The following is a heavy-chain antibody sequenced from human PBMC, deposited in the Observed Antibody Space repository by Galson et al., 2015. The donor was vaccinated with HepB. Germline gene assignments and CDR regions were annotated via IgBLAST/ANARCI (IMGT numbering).Heavy chain of an antibody. V-gene: IGHV5-51*01. CDR1: GYSFTSYW. CDR2: IYPGDSDT. Sequence: QSGAEVKKPGESLKISCKGSGYSFTSYWIGWVRQMPGKGLEWMGIIYPGDSDTRYSPSFQGQVTISADKSITTAYLQWSSLKASDTAMYYCARTISSTRGRQGFIVDSWGQGTLVTVSS. J-gene: IGHJ4*02. CDR3: ARTISSTRGRQGFIVDS. D-gene: IGHD6-13*01.